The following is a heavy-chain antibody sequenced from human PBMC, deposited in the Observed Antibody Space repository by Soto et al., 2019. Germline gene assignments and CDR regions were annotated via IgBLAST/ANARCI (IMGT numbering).Heavy chain of an antibody. CDR2: ISGSGDAT. CDR1: GFTFSSYG. CDR3: AKVNTIFGVESYYYGLDV. V-gene: IGHV3-23*01. D-gene: IGHD3-3*01. Sequence: GVSLRLSCAASGFTFSSYGMNWVRQAPGKGLEWVSTISGSGDATYYADSVKGRFTLSRDNSKNTLYLQMNNLRAEDTAVYYCAKVNTIFGVESYYYGLDVWGQGTTVTVSS. J-gene: IGHJ6*02.